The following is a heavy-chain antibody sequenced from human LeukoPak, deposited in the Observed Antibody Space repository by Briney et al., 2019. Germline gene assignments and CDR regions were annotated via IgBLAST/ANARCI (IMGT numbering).Heavy chain of an antibody. V-gene: IGHV3-23*01. Sequence: GGSLRLSCAASGFTFSSYAMSWVRQAPGKGLEWVSAISGSGGSTYYADSVKGRFTISRDNSKNTLYLQMNSLRAEDTAVYYCAKGYYGGNPPVVYFDYWGQGTLVTVSS. CDR3: AKGYYGGNPPVVYFDY. CDR2: ISGSGGST. CDR1: GFTFSSYA. J-gene: IGHJ4*02. D-gene: IGHD4-23*01.